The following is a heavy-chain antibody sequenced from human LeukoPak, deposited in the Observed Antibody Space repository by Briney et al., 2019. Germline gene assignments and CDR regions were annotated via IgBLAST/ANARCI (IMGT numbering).Heavy chain of an antibody. J-gene: IGHJ4*02. Sequence: SGPALVKPTQTLTLTCTFSGFSLSTSGMCVSWIRQPPGKALEWLARIDWDDDKYYTTSLKTRLTISKDTSKNQVVLRMTNMDPVDTATYCCARDTGPFDYWGQGTLVTVSS. V-gene: IGHV2-70*11. CDR1: GFSLSTSGMC. CDR3: ARDTGPFDY. D-gene: IGHD7-27*01. CDR2: IDWDDDK.